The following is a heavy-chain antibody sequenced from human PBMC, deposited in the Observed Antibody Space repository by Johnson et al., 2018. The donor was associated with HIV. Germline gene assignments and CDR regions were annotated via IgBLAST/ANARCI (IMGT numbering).Heavy chain of an antibody. CDR1: GFTVSSNY. J-gene: IGHJ3*02. Sequence: VQLVESGGGLVQPGGSLRLSCAASGFTVSSNYMSWVRQAPGKGLEWVSVIYSGDRTYSAVSVKGRFTISRDSSKNTLYLQMNSLRAEDTAVYYCAKDLTSFIVGANDAFDIWGQGTMVTVSS. D-gene: IGHD1-26*01. CDR3: AKDLTSFIVGANDAFDI. V-gene: IGHV3-66*01. CDR2: IYSGDRT.